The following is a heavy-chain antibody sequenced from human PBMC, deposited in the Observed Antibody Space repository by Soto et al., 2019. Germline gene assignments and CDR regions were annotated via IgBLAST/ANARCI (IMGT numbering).Heavy chain of an antibody. V-gene: IGHV4-4*07. J-gene: IGHJ4*02. D-gene: IGHD1-26*01. CDR2: IYTSGST. Sequence: SETLSLTCTVSGDSMGSYYWSWIRQPAGKGLEWIGRIYTSGSTTYNPSLKSRVTMSLDTSKNQFSLKLSSVTAADTAAYYCAREAIVGASISRSFDSWGQGTLVTVSS. CDR3: AREAIVGASISRSFDS. CDR1: GDSMGSYY.